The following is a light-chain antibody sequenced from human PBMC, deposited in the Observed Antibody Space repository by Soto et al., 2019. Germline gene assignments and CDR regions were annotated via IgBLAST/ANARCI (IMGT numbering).Light chain of an antibody. CDR2: GAS. J-gene: IGKJ3*01. CDR3: QEDNTWPRLFT. V-gene: IGKV3-15*01. CDR1: QRVSSN. Sequence: EIVMTQYPATLSVSPGERATLSCRASQRVSSNLAWYQQKPGQAPRLLIYGASTRATGIPARFSGSGSGTEFTLTISSLQSEDFAVYYCQEDNTWPRLFTFGPGTKVDLK.